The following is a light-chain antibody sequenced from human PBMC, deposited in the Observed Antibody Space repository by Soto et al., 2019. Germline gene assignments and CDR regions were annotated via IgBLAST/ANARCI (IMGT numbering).Light chain of an antibody. V-gene: IGLV2-14*01. CDR3: GSIARSSTAV. CDR2: DVT. CDR1: SSDVGGFEY. Sequence: QSVLSQPASVSGSPVQSITISCTGTSSDVGGFEYVSWYQHQPGKAPKLIIYDVTKRPSGDSNRFSGSKSGNTASLTISGIQAEDEGDYYCGSIARSSTAVFGTGPKVTVL. J-gene: IGLJ1*01.